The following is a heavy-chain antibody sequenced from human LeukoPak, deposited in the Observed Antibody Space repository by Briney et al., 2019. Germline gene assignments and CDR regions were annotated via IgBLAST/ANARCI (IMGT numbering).Heavy chain of an antibody. Sequence: SVKVSCKTSAGTFSSYAINWVRQAPGQGLEWMGGIIPIFGTANYAQKFQGRVTITADESTSTAYMELSSLRSEDTAVYYCAREQSGSFDYWGQGTLVTVSS. D-gene: IGHD4-11*01. CDR2: IIPIFGTA. CDR1: AGTFSSYA. CDR3: AREQSGSFDY. J-gene: IGHJ4*02. V-gene: IGHV1-69*01.